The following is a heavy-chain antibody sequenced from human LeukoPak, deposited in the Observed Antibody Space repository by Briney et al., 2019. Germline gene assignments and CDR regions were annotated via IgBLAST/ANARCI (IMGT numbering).Heavy chain of an antibody. Sequence: ARDSLKISCKGAGYTFTSSWIAWVRQMPGKGLEWMGIINLGDSDTRYSPSFQGQVTISADKSISTAYLQWSSLKASDTAIYFCVYCSGGSSSYGMDVWGQGTTVTVSS. V-gene: IGHV5-51*01. CDR3: VYCSGGSSSYGMDV. CDR1: GYTFTSSW. D-gene: IGHD2-15*01. CDR2: INLGDSDT. J-gene: IGHJ6*02.